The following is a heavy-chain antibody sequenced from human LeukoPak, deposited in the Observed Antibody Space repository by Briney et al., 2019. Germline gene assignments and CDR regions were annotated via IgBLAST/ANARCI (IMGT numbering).Heavy chain of an antibody. Sequence: GGSLRLSCAASGFTFSVYWMSWVRQVPGKGLEWVANINQDGSEIYYVDSVKGRFTSSRDNAKNSVHLQMNSLRDEDTAVYYCARPLGYCSGGSCFPFDNWGQGTLVTVSS. CDR3: ARPLGYCSGGSCFPFDN. CDR2: INQDGSEI. J-gene: IGHJ4*02. CDR1: GFTFSVYW. D-gene: IGHD2-15*01. V-gene: IGHV3-7*01.